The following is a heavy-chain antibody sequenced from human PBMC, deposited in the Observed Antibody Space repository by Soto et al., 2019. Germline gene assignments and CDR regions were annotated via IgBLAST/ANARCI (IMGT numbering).Heavy chain of an antibody. D-gene: IGHD3-10*01. J-gene: IGHJ4*02. CDR1: GGSFSDYH. CDR2: INHSGST. Sequence: QVQLQQWGAGLLKPSETLSLTCAVYGGSFSDYHWSWVHQPPGKGLEWIGEINHSGSTNYNPSLKSRVTISVDTSKNQFSLKLRSVTAADTAVYSCARGGGGPARYWGQGTLVTVSS. CDR3: ARGGGGPARY. V-gene: IGHV4-34*01.